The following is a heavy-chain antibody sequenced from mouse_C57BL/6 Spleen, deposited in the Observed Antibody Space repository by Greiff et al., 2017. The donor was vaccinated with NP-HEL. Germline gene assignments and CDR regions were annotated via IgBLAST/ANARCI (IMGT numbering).Heavy chain of an antibody. CDR2: IYPGDGDT. D-gene: IGHD2-4*01. V-gene: IGHV1-80*01. CDR3: ARAGLRPFSYAMDY. CDR1: GYAFSSYW. Sequence: VQLQQSGAELVKPGASVKISCKASGYAFSSYWMNWVKQRPGQGLEWIGQIYPGDGDTNYNGKFKGKATLTADKSSSTAYMQLSSLTSEDSAVYFCARAGLRPFSYAMDYWGQGTSVTVSS. J-gene: IGHJ4*01.